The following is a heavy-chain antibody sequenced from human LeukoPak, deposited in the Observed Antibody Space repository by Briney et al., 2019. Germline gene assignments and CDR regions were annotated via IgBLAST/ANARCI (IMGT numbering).Heavy chain of an antibody. CDR3: ARGSSWYGDPRGFDN. V-gene: IGHV3-30*04. CDR1: GFTFNHYA. Sequence: GRSLRLSCTASGFTFNHYAMHWVRQAPGKGPEWMAVISYDGSNKDYADSVKGRFTISRDNSNLTMYLQINSLRGEDTAVYHCARGSSWYGDPRGFDNWGQGALVTVSS. D-gene: IGHD4-17*01. CDR2: ISYDGSNK. J-gene: IGHJ4*02.